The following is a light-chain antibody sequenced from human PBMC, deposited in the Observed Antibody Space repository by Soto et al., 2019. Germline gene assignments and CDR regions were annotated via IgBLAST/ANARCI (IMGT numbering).Light chain of an antibody. CDR3: SSYTTSGSLFYV. CDR2: EVT. J-gene: IGLJ1*01. V-gene: IGLV2-14*01. CDR1: SSGIGGYNY. Sequence: QSALTQPASVSGSPGQSITISCTGASSGIGGYNYVSWYQHHPGKAPKLLIYEVTNRPSGVSNRFSGSKSGKTASLTISGLQAEDEADYYCSSYTTSGSLFYVFGTGTKVTVL.